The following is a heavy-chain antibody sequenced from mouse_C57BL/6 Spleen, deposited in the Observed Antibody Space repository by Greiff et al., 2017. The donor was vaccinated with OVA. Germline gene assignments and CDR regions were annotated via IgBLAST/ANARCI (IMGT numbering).Heavy chain of an antibody. D-gene: IGHD2-4*01. J-gene: IGHJ4*01. CDR3: ARKGDYDYAMDY. CDR2: INPNYGTT. Sequence: VHVKQSGPELVKPGASVKISCKASGYSFTDYNMNWVKQSNGKSLEWIGVINPNYGTTSYNQKFKGKATLTVDQSSSTDYMQLNSLTSEDSAVYYCARKGDYDYAMDYWGQGTSVTVSS. V-gene: IGHV1-39*01. CDR1: GYSFTDYN.